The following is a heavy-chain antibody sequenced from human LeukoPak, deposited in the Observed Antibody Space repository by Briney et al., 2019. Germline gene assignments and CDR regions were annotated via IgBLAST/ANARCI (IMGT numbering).Heavy chain of an antibody. D-gene: IGHD2-21*02. CDR2: IYTSGST. CDR3: ARVPLSTAYLHYYSMDV. Sequence: PSETLSLTCTVSGGSISSGSYYWSWIRQPAGKGLEWIGRIYTSGSTNYNPSLKSRVIISLDTPNNQFSLKVSSVTAADTALYYCARVPLSTAYLHYYSMDVWGKGTTVTVSS. CDR1: GGSISSGSYY. V-gene: IGHV4-61*02. J-gene: IGHJ6*03.